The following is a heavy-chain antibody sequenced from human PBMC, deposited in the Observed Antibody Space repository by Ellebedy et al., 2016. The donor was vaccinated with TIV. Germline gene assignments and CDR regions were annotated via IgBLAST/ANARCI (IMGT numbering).Heavy chain of an antibody. V-gene: IGHV4-39*07. J-gene: IGHJ4*02. CDR2: IYYTGST. CDR3: ARERQSYDF. CDR1: AATIYAISYY. Sequence: MPSETLSLTCTVSAATIYAISYYWGWTRQPPGKGLEWIGIIYYTGSTYYNPSLQSRVTISMDTSKTQFSLRLTSVTAADTAVYYCARERQSYDFWGQGTLVTVSS.